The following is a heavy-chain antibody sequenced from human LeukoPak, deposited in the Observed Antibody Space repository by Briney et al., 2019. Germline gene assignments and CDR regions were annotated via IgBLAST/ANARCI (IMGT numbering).Heavy chain of an antibody. V-gene: IGHV3-48*02. Sequence: PGGSLRLSCAASGLTFSTYSMNWVRQAPWKRLEWVSYISSSSSTIYYADSVKGRFTISRDNAKNSLHLQMNTLRDEDTAVYYCAREYSSSSGKALDYWGQGTLVTVSS. J-gene: IGHJ4*02. CDR1: GLTFSTYS. CDR3: AREYSSSSGKALDY. CDR2: ISSSSSTI. D-gene: IGHD6-6*01.